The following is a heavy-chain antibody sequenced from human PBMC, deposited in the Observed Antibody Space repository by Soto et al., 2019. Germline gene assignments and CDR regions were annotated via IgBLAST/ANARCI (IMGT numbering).Heavy chain of an antibody. CDR2: IYYSGST. CDR1: GGSISSGDYY. V-gene: IGHV4-30-4*01. J-gene: IGHJ4*02. Sequence: QVQLQESGPGLVKPSQTLSLTCTVSGGSISSGDYYWSWIRQPPGKGLEWIGYIYYSGSTYYNPFLKSRVTITVDPSKNQCSRKVSSVTAADTAVYYCARGGSSSWVVDYFDYWGQGTLVTVSS. D-gene: IGHD6-13*01. CDR3: ARGGSSSWVVDYFDY.